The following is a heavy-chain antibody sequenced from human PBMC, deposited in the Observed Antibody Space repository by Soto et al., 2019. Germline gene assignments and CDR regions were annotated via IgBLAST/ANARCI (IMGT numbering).Heavy chain of an antibody. J-gene: IGHJ3*02. CDR1: GFTFSSYG. CDR2: ISYDGSNK. V-gene: IGHV3-30*18. Sequence: VGSLRLSCAASGFTFSSYGMHWVRQAPGKGLEWVAVISYDGSNKYYADSVKGRFTISRDNSKNTLYLQMNSLRAEDTAVYYCAKVFFAVDAFDIWGQGTMVTVSS. CDR3: AKVFFAVDAFDI.